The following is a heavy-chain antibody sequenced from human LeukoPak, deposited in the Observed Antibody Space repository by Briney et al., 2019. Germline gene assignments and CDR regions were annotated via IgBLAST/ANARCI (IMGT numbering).Heavy chain of an antibody. CDR2: TYYRSKWYN. V-gene: IGHV6-1*01. J-gene: IGHJ4*02. Sequence: SQTLSLTCAISEDSVSSNSAAWNWIRQSPSRGLEWLGRTYYRSKWYNDYAVSVKSRITINPDTSKNQFSLQLNSVTPEDTAVYYCARDLNDFWSGYYSYFDYWGQGTLVTVSS. CDR1: EDSVSSNSAA. CDR3: ARDLNDFWSGYYSYFDY. D-gene: IGHD3-3*01.